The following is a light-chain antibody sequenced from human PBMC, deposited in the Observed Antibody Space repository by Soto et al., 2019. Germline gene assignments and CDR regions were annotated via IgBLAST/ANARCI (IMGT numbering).Light chain of an antibody. CDR3: LLYYGGAQPAV. CDR2: STS. V-gene: IGLV7-43*01. J-gene: IGLJ2*01. Sequence: QAVVTQEPSLTVSPGGTVTLTCASSTGAVTSGHYPNWFQQKPGQAPRTLIYSTSKKHSWTPARVSGSLLGGKAALTLSGLQPEAEAEYYCLLYYGGAQPAVFGGGTKLTVL. CDR1: TGAVTSGHY.